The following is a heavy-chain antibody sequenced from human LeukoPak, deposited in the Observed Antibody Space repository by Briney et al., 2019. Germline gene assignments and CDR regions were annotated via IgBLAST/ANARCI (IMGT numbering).Heavy chain of an antibody. J-gene: IGHJ4*02. D-gene: IGHD5-24*01. V-gene: IGHV4-59*08. CDR1: GASISSYY. CDR3: ARPAGWLPRYYFEY. Sequence: SETLSLTCTVSGASISSYYWGWVRQPPGKALEWIGNNSPSLKSRVTISLDTSRNQFSLKLSSVTAADTAVYYCARPAGWLPRYYFEYWGQGTLVTVSS.